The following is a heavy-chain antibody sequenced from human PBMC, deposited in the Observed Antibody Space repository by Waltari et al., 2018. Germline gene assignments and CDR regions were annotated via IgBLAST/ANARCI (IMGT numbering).Heavy chain of an antibody. CDR1: GSYY. J-gene: IGHJ4*02. CDR2: IYYSGST. CDR3: ARGGSYYDSSGYYFNY. V-gene: IGHV4-61*01. Sequence: GSYYWSWIRQPPGKGLEWIGYIYYSGSTNYNPSLKSRVTISVDTSKNQFSLKLSSVTAADTAVYYCARGGSYYDSSGYYFNYWGQGTLVTVSS. D-gene: IGHD3-22*01.